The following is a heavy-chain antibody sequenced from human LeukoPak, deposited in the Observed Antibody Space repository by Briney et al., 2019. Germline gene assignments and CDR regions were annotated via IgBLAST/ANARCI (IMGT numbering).Heavy chain of an antibody. Sequence: PSETLSLNCAVYGASLRGYYWSWVRQPPGKGLEWIGEINHSGDTNYNPSLKSRVTMSVDTSKSQFTLKLTSVTAADTAMYYCASPTGEATRWGQGTLVTVSS. D-gene: IGHD7-27*01. CDR1: GASLRGYY. CDR2: INHSGDT. V-gene: IGHV4-34*01. J-gene: IGHJ4*02. CDR3: ASPTGEATR.